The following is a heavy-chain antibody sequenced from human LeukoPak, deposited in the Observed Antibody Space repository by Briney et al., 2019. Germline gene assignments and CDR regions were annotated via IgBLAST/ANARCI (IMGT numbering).Heavy chain of an antibody. J-gene: IGHJ4*02. CDR3: ASRTYFYDSSGYYYAPFDF. D-gene: IGHD3-22*01. V-gene: IGHV1-69*13. Sequence: SVKVSCKASGGTFSSHAISWVRQVPGQGLDWMGGIIPILGTPNYAQKFQGRVTITADESTSTAYMELSSLRSDDTAVYYCASRTYFYDSSGYYYAPFDFWGQGTLVTVSS. CDR2: IIPILGTP. CDR1: GGTFSSHA.